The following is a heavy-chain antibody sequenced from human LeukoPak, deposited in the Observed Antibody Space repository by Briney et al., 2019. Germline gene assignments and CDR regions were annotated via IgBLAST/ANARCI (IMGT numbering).Heavy chain of an antibody. CDR3: ASMAYCSRTGCTADY. J-gene: IGHJ4*02. CDR2: IYYSGST. D-gene: IGHD2-2*01. Sequence: PSETLSLTCTVSGGSISGYYWSWIRQPPGKGLEWIGYIYYSGSTNYNPSLKSRVTISADTSKNQFSLKLSSVTAADTAVYYCASMAYCSRTGCTADYWGQGTLVTVSS. V-gene: IGHV4-59*01. CDR1: GGSISGYY.